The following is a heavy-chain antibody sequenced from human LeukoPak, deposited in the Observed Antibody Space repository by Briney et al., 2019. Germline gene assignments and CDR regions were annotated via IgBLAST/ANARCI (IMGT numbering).Heavy chain of an antibody. J-gene: IGHJ6*03. D-gene: IGHD4-23*01. CDR3: ARYENSATYYYYMDV. Sequence: GASVKVSCKASGYTFTGYYMHWVRQAPGQGLEWMGWINPNSGGTNYAQKLQGRVTMTTDTSTSTAYMELRSLRSDDTAVYYCARYENSATYYYYMDVWGKGTTVTISS. V-gene: IGHV1-2*02. CDR2: INPNSGGT. CDR1: GYTFTGYY.